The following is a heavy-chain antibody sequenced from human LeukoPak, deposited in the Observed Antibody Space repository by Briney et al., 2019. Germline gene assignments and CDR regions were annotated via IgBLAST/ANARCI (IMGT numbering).Heavy chain of an antibody. J-gene: IGHJ4*02. V-gene: IGHV4-34*01. D-gene: IGHD6-13*01. Sequence: PSETLSLTCAVYGGSFSGYYWSWIRQPPGKGLEWIGEINHSGGTNYNPSLKSRVTISVDTSKNQFSLKLSSVTAADTAVYYCARGGRIAAAGTWDFDYWGQGPLVTVSS. CDR2: INHSGGT. CDR1: GGSFSGYY. CDR3: ARGGRIAAAGTWDFDY.